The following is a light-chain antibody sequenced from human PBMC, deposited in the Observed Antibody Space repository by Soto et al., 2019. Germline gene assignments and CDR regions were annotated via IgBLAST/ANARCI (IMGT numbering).Light chain of an antibody. J-gene: IGKJ1*01. V-gene: IGKV3-20*01. Sequence: VLTQSPGTLSLSPGAQATLSCRASQSISSSYLAWYQQKPGQAPRLLIYGASTRATGIPDRFSGSGSGTDFTLTISRLEPEDFAVYYCQQYGSSGTFGQGTKVDIK. CDR2: GAS. CDR3: QQYGSSGT. CDR1: QSISSSY.